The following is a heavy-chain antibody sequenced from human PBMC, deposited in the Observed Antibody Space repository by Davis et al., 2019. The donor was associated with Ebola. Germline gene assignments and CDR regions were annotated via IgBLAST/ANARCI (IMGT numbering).Heavy chain of an antibody. CDR1: GFTVSSNY. D-gene: IGHD5-18*01. J-gene: IGHJ4*02. CDR3: ARVPTAMVYSYFDY. CDR2: ISSSSSYI. V-gene: IGHV3-21*01. Sequence: GESLKISCAASGFTVSSNYMNWVRQAPGKGLEWVSSISSSSSYIYYADSVKGRFTISRDNAKNSLYLQMNSLRAEDTAVYYCARVPTAMVYSYFDYWGQGTLVTVSS.